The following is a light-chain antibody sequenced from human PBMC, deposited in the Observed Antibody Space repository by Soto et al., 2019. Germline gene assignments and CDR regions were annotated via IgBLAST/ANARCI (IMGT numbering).Light chain of an antibody. CDR2: EVT. CDR1: SSEVGGYNF. Sequence: QSALTQPASVSGSPGQSIAISCTGTSSEVGGYNFVSWYQQHPDKAPKLIVYEVTHRPSGVSNRFSGSKSGNTASLTISGLQGEDEADYYCSSLSGGNIRVFGTGTKLTVL. CDR3: SSLSGGNIRV. J-gene: IGLJ1*01. V-gene: IGLV2-14*01.